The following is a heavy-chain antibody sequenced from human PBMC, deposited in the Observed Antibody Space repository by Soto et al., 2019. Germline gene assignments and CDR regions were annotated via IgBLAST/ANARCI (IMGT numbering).Heavy chain of an antibody. V-gene: IGHV1-2*04. CDR1: GYTFTGYY. J-gene: IGHJ4*02. Sequence: ASVKVSCKASGYTFTGYYMHWVRQAPGQGLEWMGWINPNSGGTNYAQKFQGWVTMTRETSISTAYMELSRLRSDDTAVYYCARNLIVGATNSFDYWGQGTLVTVSS. CDR3: ARNLIVGATNSFDY. CDR2: INPNSGGT. D-gene: IGHD1-26*01.